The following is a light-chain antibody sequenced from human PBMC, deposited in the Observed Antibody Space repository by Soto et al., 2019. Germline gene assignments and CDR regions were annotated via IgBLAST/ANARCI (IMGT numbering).Light chain of an antibody. Sequence: EIVMTQSPATLSVSPGERASLSFRASQSVSSNLAWYQQKPGQAPRLLIYGASTRATGIPVRFSGSGSGTEFTLTISSLQSLDFAVYYCQQYNKFPSLTFGGGTKVEIK. CDR1: QSVSSN. V-gene: IGKV3-15*01. J-gene: IGKJ4*01. CDR2: GAS. CDR3: QQYNKFPSLT.